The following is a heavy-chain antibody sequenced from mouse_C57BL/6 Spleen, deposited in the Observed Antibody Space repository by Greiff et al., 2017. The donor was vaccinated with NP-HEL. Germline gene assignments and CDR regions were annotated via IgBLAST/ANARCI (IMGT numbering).Heavy chain of an antibody. V-gene: IGHV5-4*01. CDR3: ARDYGSSYHYAMDY. CDR2: ISDGGSYT. CDR1: GFTFSSYA. Sequence: EVQLVESGGGLVKPGGSLKLSCAASGFTFSSYAMSWVRQTPEKRLEWVATISDGGSYTYYPDNVKGRFTISRDNAKNNLYLQMSHLKSEDTAMYYCARDYGSSYHYAMDYWGQGTSVTVSS. J-gene: IGHJ4*01. D-gene: IGHD1-1*01.